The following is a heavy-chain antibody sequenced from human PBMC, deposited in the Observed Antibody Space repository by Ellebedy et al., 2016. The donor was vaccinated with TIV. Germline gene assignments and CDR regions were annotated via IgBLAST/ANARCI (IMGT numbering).Heavy chain of an antibody. Sequence: PGGSLRLSCAASGFTFSSYWMHWVRQAPGKGLVWVSHISSDGSSTNYADSVKGRFTISRDNAKNTLYLEMNSLRAEDTAVYYCASNRQLAYFDYWGQGTLVTVSS. CDR1: GFTFSSYW. CDR2: ISSDGSST. D-gene: IGHD1-1*01. CDR3: ASNRQLAYFDY. J-gene: IGHJ4*02. V-gene: IGHV3-74*01.